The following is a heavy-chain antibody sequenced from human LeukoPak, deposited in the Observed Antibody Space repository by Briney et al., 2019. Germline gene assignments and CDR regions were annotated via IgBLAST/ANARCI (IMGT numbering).Heavy chain of an antibody. CDR1: GFTSSSYG. J-gene: IGHJ4*02. D-gene: IGHD5-18*01. V-gene: IGHV3-30*18. Sequence: GGSLRLSCAASGFTSSSYGMHWVRQAPGKGLEWVAVISYDGSNKYYADSVKGRFTISRDNSKNTLYLQMNSLRAEDTAVYYCAKARMRYSYDYYFDYWGQGTLVTVSS. CDR3: AKARMRYSYDYYFDY. CDR2: ISYDGSNK.